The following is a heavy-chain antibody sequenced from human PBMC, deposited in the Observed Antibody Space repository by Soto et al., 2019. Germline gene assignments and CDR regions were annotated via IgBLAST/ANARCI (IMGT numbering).Heavy chain of an antibody. V-gene: IGHV4-39*01. D-gene: IGHD5-12*01. CDR3: AGIVATSVDY. CDR1: GGSISSSSYY. Sequence: SETLSLTCTVSGGSISSSSYYWGWIRQPPGKGLEWIGSIYYSGSTYYNPSLKSRVTISVDTSKNQFSLKLSSVTAADTAVYYCAGIVATSVDYWGQGTLVTVSS. CDR2: IYYSGST. J-gene: IGHJ4*02.